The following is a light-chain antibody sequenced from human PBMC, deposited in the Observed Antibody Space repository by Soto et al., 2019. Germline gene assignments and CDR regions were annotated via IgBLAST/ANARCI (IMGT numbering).Light chain of an antibody. V-gene: IGKV1-5*03. CDR3: QQYNSYPWT. CDR1: QSISNW. J-gene: IGKJ1*01. CDR2: KAS. Sequence: DIQMTQSPSTLPASVGDRVTITCRASQSISNWLAWYQQKPGKAPKLLIFKASSLESGVPLRFSGSGSGTEFTLTISSLQPDDFATYYCQQYNSYPWTFGQGTKVEIK.